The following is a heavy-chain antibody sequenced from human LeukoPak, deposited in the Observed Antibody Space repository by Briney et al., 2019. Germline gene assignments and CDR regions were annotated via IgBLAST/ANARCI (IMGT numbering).Heavy chain of an antibody. J-gene: IGHJ5*02. V-gene: IGHV3-48*02. CDR1: GFTFSSYS. CDR2: ISSSSGTI. CDR3: ARADCSGGSCYRAGWFDP. D-gene: IGHD2-15*01. Sequence: GRSLRLSCAASGFTFSSYSMNWVRQAPGKGLEWVSYISSSSGTIYYADSVKGRFTISRDNAKKSLHLQMNSLRDEDTAVYYCARADCSGGSCYRAGWFDPWGQGTLVTVSS.